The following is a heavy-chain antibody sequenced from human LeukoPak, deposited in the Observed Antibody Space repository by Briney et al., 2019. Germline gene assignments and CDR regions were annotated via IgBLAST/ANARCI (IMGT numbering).Heavy chain of an antibody. J-gene: IGHJ4*02. Sequence: PGGSLRLSCAAPEFTFSLYAMNWVRQAPGKGLEWVSYINDVSGDIHYADSVKGRFTISRDNAKNTLYLQMNSLRAEDTAVYYCARDTYQPGRIDCRGQGTLVIVSS. D-gene: IGHD2-2*01. CDR1: EFTFSLYA. CDR2: INDVSGDI. V-gene: IGHV3-21*05. CDR3: ARDTYQPGRIDC.